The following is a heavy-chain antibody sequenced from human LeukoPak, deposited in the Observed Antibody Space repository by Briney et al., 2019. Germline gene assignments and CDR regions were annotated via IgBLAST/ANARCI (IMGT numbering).Heavy chain of an antibody. Sequence: GGSLRLSCAASGFTFDDYGMSWVRQAPGKGLEWVSGINWNGGSTGYADSVKGRFTISRDNAKNSLYLQMNSLRAEDTALYYCARDPGYYYDSSGHYTPFDYWGQGTLVTVSS. CDR2: INWNGGST. CDR1: GFTFDDYG. J-gene: IGHJ4*02. CDR3: ARDPGYYYDSSGHYTPFDY. D-gene: IGHD3-22*01. V-gene: IGHV3-20*04.